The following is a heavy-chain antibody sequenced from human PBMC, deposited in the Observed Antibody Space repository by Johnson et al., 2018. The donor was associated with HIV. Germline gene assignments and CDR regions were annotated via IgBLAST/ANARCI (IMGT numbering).Heavy chain of an antibody. CDR1: GFTFDDYG. CDR2: INWNGDNT. CDR3: VRGDYDRSDAFDI. J-gene: IGHJ3*02. Sequence: EVQLVESGGGVVRPGGSLRLSCAASGFTFDDYGMSWVRQAPGKGLEWVPGINWNGDNTGYAESVKGRFTISRDSDKNSRYLQMNSLRAEDTALYYCVRGDYDRSDAFDIWGQGTMVTVSS. D-gene: IGHD3-22*01. V-gene: IGHV3-20*04.